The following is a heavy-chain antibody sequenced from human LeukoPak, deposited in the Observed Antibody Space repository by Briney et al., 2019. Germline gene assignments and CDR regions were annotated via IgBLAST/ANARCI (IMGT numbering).Heavy chain of an antibody. V-gene: IGHV4-59*01. CDR2: IYYSGST. CDR1: GGSISSYY. CDR3: ARSRITIFGVAPCWFDP. Sequence: PWETLSLTCTVSGGSISSYYWSWIRRPPGKGLEWIGYIYYSGSTNYNPSLKSRVTISVDTSKNQFSLKLSSVTAADTAVYYCARSRITIFGVAPCWFDPWGQGTLVTVSS. D-gene: IGHD3-3*01. J-gene: IGHJ5*02.